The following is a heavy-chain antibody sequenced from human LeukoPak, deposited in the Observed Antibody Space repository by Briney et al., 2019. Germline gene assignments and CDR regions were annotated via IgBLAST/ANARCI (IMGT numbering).Heavy chain of an antibody. D-gene: IGHD2-15*01. CDR2: INPNSGGT. J-gene: IGHJ4*02. CDR1: GYTFTGYY. Sequence: GASVKVSCKASGYTFTGYYMHWVRQAPGQGLEWMGRINPNSGGTNYAQKFQGRVTMTRDTSISTAYMELSRLTSDDTAVYYYARGDGEAAPPGGYWGQGTLVTVSS. V-gene: IGHV1-2*06. CDR3: ARGDGEAAPPGGY.